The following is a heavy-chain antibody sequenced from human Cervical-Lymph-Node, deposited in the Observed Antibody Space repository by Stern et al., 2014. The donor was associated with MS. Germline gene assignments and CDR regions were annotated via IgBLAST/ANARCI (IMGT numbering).Heavy chain of an antibody. CDR2: IIPLFGTT. CDR1: GGTFSSID. J-gene: IGHJ5*01. V-gene: IGHV1-69*01. CDR3: VRDQGGIADS. D-gene: IGHD6-13*01. Sequence: DQLVESGAEVKKPGSSMKVSCKASGGTFSSIDISWVRQAPGQGPEWLGGIIPLFGTTNYAQKFQGRVTIVADESTNTVNMELSSLRSEDTAVYYCVRDQGGIADSWGQGTLVTVSS.